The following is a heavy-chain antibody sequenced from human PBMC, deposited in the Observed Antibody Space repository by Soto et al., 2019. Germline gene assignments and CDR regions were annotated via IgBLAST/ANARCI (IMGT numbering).Heavy chain of an antibody. J-gene: IGHJ4*02. CDR1: GFTFSSYG. CDR3: AKDYTNPDGDYDGY. CDR2: ISYDGSNK. D-gene: IGHD3-16*01. V-gene: IGHV3-30*18. Sequence: QVQLVESGGGVVQPGRSLRLSCAASGFTFSSYGMHWVRQAPGKGLEWVAVISYDGSNKYYADSVKGRFTISRDKSKNTLYLQMNSLRAEDTAVYYCAKDYTNPDGDYDGYWGQGTLVTVSS.